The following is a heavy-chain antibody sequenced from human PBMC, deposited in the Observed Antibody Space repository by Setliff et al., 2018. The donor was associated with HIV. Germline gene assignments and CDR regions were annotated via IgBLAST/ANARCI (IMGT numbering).Heavy chain of an antibody. CDR1: GYTFTTYS. CDR3: ARVGVDSQEYFQH. Sequence: GASVKVSCKASGYTFTTYSMNWVRQAPGQGLEWMGWINTKTGNPTYAQGFTGRFVFSLDTSVSTAYLQINSLKAEDTAIYYCARVGVDSQEYFQHWGQGTLVTVS. V-gene: IGHV7-4-1*02. D-gene: IGHD3-3*01. CDR2: INTKTGNP. J-gene: IGHJ1*01.